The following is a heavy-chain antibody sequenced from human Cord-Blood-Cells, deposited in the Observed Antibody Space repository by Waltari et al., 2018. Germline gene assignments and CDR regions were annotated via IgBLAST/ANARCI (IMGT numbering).Heavy chain of an antibody. D-gene: IGHD3-16*02. Sequence: GFTFSRYIMNWVRQAPGKRLEWVSSISSSSSYIYYADSVKGRFTISRDNAKNSLYLQMNNRRAEDTAVYSCVRSSYDYVWGSYRSGNCFDPWGQGTLVTVSS. CDR1: GFTFSRYI. J-gene: IGHJ5*02. V-gene: IGHV3-21*01. CDR2: ISSSSSYI. CDR3: VRSSYDYVWGSYRSGNCFDP.